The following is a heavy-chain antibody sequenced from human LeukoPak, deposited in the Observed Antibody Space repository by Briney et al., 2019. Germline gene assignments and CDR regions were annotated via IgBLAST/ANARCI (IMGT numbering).Heavy chain of an antibody. Sequence: SETLSLTCTVSGGSISSYYWSWIRQPPGKGLEWIGYIYHSGSTYYNPSLKSRVTISVDRSKNQFSLKLSSVTAADTAVYYCARVGYSSSLIIDYWGQGTLVTVSS. CDR1: GGSISSYY. CDR2: IYHSGST. V-gene: IGHV4-59*12. J-gene: IGHJ4*02. D-gene: IGHD6-13*01. CDR3: ARVGYSSSLIIDY.